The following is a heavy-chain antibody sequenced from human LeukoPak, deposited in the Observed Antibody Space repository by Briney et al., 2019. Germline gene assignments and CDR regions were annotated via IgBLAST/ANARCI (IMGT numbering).Heavy chain of an antibody. J-gene: IGHJ6*04. D-gene: IGHD6-19*01. CDR1: GGSIKRYY. V-gene: IGHV4-4*07. Sequence: SDTLSLTCTVSGGSIKRYYWLWTRQPAEKGLECIGRIYTSGSTNYNPSLKSRVTMSVDTSKNQFYLKLRSVTDADTAVYYCARGGGWYFSRGYYYGMDVWGEGTTVGVSS. CDR3: ARGGGWYFSRGYYYGMDV. CDR2: IYTSGST.